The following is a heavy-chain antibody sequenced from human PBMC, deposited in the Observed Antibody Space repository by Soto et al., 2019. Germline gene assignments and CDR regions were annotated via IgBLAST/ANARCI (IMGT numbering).Heavy chain of an antibody. D-gene: IGHD3-16*01. J-gene: IGHJ5*02. CDR1: GGSISSGGYY. CDR3: ARDLGLTANWSDP. CDR2: IYYSGST. Sequence: SETLSLTCTVSGGSISSGGYYWSWIRQHPGKGLEWIGYIYYSGSTYYNPSLESRVTISVDTSKNQFSLKLSSVTAADTAVYYCARDLGLTANWSDPWGQGTLVTVS. V-gene: IGHV4-31*03.